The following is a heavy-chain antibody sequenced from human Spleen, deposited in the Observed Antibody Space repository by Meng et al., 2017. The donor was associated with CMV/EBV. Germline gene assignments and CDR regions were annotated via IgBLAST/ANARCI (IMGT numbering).Heavy chain of an antibody. CDR2: IYYSGST. J-gene: IGHJ5*02. V-gene: IGHV4-30-4*01. Sequence: SGGSISRGDYYWSWIRQPPGKGLEWIGYIYYSGSTYYNPSLKSRVTISVDTSKNQFSLKLSSVTAADTAVYYCARSLTTVTTYWFDPWGQGTLVTVSS. CDR1: GGSISRGDYY. CDR3: ARSLTTVTTYWFDP. D-gene: IGHD4-11*01.